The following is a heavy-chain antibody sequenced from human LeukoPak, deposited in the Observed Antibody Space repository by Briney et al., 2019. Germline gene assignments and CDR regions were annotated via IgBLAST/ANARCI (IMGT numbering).Heavy chain of an antibody. Sequence: SVTVSCKASGYTFTSYGYSWVRQAPGQGLAGMGLISAYNGNTNYAQKLQGRVTMTTDTSTSTAYMELRSLRSDDTAVYYCARLSTYYYGSGSYPQLDYWGQGTLVTVSS. CDR3: ARLSTYYYGSGSYPQLDY. D-gene: IGHD3-10*01. J-gene: IGHJ4*02. CDR1: GYTFTSYG. V-gene: IGHV1-18*01. CDR2: ISAYNGNT.